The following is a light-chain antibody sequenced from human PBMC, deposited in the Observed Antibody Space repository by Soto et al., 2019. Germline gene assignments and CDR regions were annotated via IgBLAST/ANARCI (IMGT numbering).Light chain of an antibody. CDR3: MQATHWPPWT. V-gene: IGKV3D-20*02. Sequence: EIVLTQSPGTLSLSPGERATLSCRASQSVSSSYLAWYQQKPGQAPRLLIYGASSRATGIPDRFSGSGSGTHFTLKISRVEAEDVGVYDCMQATHWPPWTLGQGTKVEIK. CDR2: GAS. J-gene: IGKJ1*01. CDR1: QSVSSSY.